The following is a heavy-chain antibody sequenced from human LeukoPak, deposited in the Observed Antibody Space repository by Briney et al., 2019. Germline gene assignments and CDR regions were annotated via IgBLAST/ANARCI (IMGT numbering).Heavy chain of an antibody. J-gene: IGHJ4*02. Sequence: GASMSVSCKASGYTFTSYEISWVRQATGQGREWMGWMNPNSGNAGYAQRFQGRVTMTRNNSISTASMELTSLRSEHTAVYYCGRPLQRGSWTQSALDYWGQGTLVPVSS. D-gene: IGHD3-10*01. V-gene: IGHV1-8*01. CDR1: GYTFTSYE. CDR3: GRPLQRGSWTQSALDY. CDR2: MNPNSGNA.